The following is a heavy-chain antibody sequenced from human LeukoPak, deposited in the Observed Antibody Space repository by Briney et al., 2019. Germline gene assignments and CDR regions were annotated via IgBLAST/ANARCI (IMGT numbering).Heavy chain of an antibody. J-gene: IGHJ5*02. V-gene: IGHV3-11*04. CDR2: ISSSGSTI. CDR3: ARDIGLRKAAPPGWFDP. CDR1: GFTFSDYY. D-gene: IGHD6-6*01. Sequence: GGSLRLSCAASGFTFSDYYMSWIRQAPGKGLEWVSYISSSGSTIYYADSVKGRFTISRDNAKNSLYLQMNSLRADDTAVYYCARDIGLRKAAPPGWFDPWGQGALVTVSS.